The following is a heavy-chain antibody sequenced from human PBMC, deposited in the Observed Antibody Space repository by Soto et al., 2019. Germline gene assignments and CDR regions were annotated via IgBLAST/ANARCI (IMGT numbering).Heavy chain of an antibody. CDR3: ARVAGYRPYNWFDP. J-gene: IGHJ5*02. CDR2: IYYSGST. D-gene: IGHD3-9*01. V-gene: IGHV4-31*03. CDR1: GGSISSGGYY. Sequence: TMSLTGTVSGGSISSGGYYGSWIRQHPGKGLEWIGYIYYSGSTYYNPSLKSRVTISVDTSKNQFSLKLSSVTAADTAVYYCARVAGYRPYNWFDPWGQGTLVTVSS.